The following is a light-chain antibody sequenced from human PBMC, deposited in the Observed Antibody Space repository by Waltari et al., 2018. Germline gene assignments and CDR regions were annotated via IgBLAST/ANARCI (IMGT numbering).Light chain of an antibody. CDR1: QVIGNS. J-gene: IGKJ3*01. V-gene: IGKV1-33*01. CDR2: DAT. Sequence: DIPMTQSPSYLYASVDDTVTITCAAGQVIGNSLNGYQQNPGKAPKRLVHDATKLETGGPWRFSRSQSGTHSTLTLNSPQPEEIATYMCQGSDNLPGFAFGPGNEVNIK. CDR3: QGSDNLPGFA.